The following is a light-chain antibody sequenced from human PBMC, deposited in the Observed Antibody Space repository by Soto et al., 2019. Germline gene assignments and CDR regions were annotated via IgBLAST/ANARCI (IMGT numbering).Light chain of an antibody. CDR3: TSSTTSTYYV. V-gene: IGLV2-14*01. CDR1: SSDVGGYIY. J-gene: IGLJ1*01. CDR2: DVT. Sequence: SVRTLPASASWSTGQSITISCTETSSDVGGYIYDAWYQQPPGKATKIIIYDVTSCPSGVPYGFSGSTSGNMASLTMSRLKDEAEPTYYCTSSTTSTYYVFGTGTKVTVL.